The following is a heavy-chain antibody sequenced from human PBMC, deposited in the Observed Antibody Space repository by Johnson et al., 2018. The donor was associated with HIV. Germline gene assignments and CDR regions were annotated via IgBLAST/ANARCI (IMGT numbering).Heavy chain of an antibody. J-gene: IGHJ3*02. CDR2: ISYDGSNK. D-gene: IGHD7-27*01. V-gene: IGHV3-30*04. Sequence: QVQLVESGGGVVQPGRSLRLSCAASGFTFSSYAMHWVRQAPGKGLEWVAVISYDGSNKYYADSVKGRFTISRDNSKNTLYLQINSLRAEDTAVFYCGMSGVEDAAFDIWGQGTMVTVSS. CDR3: GMSGVEDAAFDI. CDR1: GFTFSSYA.